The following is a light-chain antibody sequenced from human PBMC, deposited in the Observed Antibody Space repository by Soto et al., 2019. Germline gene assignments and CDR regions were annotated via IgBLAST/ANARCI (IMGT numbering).Light chain of an antibody. CDR1: QSISSW. J-gene: IGKJ1*01. Sequence: DIQMTQSPSTLSASVGDRVTITCRASQSISSWLAWYQQKPGKAPKLLIYHASNLQSGVPSRFSGSGSGTEFTLTTSSLQPDDFATYYCQQYNSYSQTFGQGTKVDIK. V-gene: IGKV1-5*01. CDR2: HAS. CDR3: QQYNSYSQT.